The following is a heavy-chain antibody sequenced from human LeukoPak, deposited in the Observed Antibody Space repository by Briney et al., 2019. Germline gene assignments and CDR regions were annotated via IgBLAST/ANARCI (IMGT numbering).Heavy chain of an antibody. V-gene: IGHV1-8*01. CDR3: ARGPSTDFWSVSIQGYYYYGMDV. J-gene: IGHJ6*02. CDR1: GYTFTSYD. CDR2: MNPNSGNT. Sequence: ASVKVSCTASGYTFTSYDIHWVRQATGQGLEWMGWMNPNSGNTGYAQKFQGRVTMTRNTSISTAYMELSSLRSEDTAVYYCARGPSTDFWSVSIQGYYYYGMDVWGQGTTVTVSS. D-gene: IGHD3-3*01.